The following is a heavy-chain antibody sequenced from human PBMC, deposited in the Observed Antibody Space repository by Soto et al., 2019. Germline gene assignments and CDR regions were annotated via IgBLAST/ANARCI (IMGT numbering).Heavy chain of an antibody. CDR3: VKDTTVATTRGFFDY. D-gene: IGHD4-17*01. CDR2: ISDSGDTT. CDR1: GFTFNSYA. V-gene: IGHV3-23*01. Sequence: EVQLLESGGGLVQPGGSLRLSCAASGFTFNSYAMTWVRQAPGKGLEWVSVISDSGDTTFYADSAKGRFTISRDNFKNTLSLQMNSLRAEDTALYYCVKDTTVATTRGFFDYWGQGTLVTVSS. J-gene: IGHJ4*02.